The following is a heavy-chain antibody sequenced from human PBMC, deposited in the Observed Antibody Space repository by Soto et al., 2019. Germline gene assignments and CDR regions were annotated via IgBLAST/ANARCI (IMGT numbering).Heavy chain of an antibody. Sequence: QVQLVQSGAEVKKPGASVKVSCKTSGYTFTNYNINWVRQATGQGLEWMGWMNPNSGNTGYAQKFQGRVTMTRNTSIITAYMELSSLRSVDTAVYYCARAEPYSTSSPFDYWGQGTLVTVSS. CDR1: GYTFTNYN. J-gene: IGHJ4*02. V-gene: IGHV1-8*01. CDR3: ARAEPYSTSSPFDY. D-gene: IGHD6-6*01. CDR2: MNPNSGNT.